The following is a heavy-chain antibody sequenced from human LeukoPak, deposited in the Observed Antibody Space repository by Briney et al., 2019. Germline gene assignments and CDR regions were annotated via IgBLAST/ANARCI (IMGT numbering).Heavy chain of an antibody. V-gene: IGHV3-53*01. CDR3: ARTVAGSGIDYFDY. CDR1: GFTVSSNY. Sequence: GGSLRLSCAASGFTVSSNYMSWVRQAPGQGLEWVAVIYSGGSAYYAASVEGRFTISRDNSKNTLYLQMNTLGAEDTAVYYCARTVAGSGIDYFDYSGQGTLVTVSS. J-gene: IGHJ4*02. D-gene: IGHD6-19*01. CDR2: IYSGGSA.